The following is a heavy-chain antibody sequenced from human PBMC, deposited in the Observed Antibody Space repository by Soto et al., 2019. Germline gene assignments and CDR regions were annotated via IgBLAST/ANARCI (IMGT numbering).Heavy chain of an antibody. CDR3: VLGRYYDILTGYYKDYYYYGMDV. CDR1: GFTFSSYA. V-gene: IGHV3-64D*06. J-gene: IGHJ6*02. Sequence: PGGSLRLSCSAAGFTFSSYAMHWVRQAPGKGLEYVSAISSNGGSTYYADSVKGRFTISRDNSKNTLYLQMSSLRAEDTAVYYCVLGRYYDILTGYYKDYYYYGMDVWGQGTTVTVSS. D-gene: IGHD3-9*01. CDR2: ISSNGGST.